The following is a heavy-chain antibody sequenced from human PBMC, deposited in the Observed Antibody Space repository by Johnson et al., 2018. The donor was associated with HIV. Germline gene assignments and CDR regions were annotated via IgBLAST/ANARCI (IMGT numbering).Heavy chain of an antibody. CDR1: GFTFSSYA. V-gene: IGHV3-30-3*02. CDR3: AKIGEGRWPRAAAFDI. CDR2: ISYDGSNK. D-gene: IGHD3-10*01. Sequence: QVQLVESGGGLVQPGGSLRLSCAASGFTFSSYAVSWVRQAPGKSLEWVAVISYDGSNKYYADSVKGRFTISRDNSKNTLYLQMNSRRAEDTAVYYCAKIGEGRWPRAAAFDIWGQGTMVTVSS. J-gene: IGHJ3*02.